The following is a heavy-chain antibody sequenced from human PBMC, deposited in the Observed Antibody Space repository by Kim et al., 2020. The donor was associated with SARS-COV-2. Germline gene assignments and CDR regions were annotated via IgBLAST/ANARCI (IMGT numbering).Heavy chain of an antibody. CDR2: IYTSGST. CDR3: ARTLSPYYYGSGTLYGMDV. J-gene: IGHJ6*02. D-gene: IGHD3-10*01. CDR1: GGSISSYY. V-gene: IGHV4-4*07. Sequence: SETLSLTCTVSGGSISSYYWSWIRQPAGKGLEWIGRIYTSGSTNYNPSLKSRVTMSVDTSKNQFSLKLSSVTAADTAVYYCARTLSPYYYGSGTLYGMDVGGQATAVTVAS.